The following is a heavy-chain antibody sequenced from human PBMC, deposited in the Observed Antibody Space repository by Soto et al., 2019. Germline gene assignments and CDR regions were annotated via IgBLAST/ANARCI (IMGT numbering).Heavy chain of an antibody. CDR1: GYTFTRYG. J-gene: IGHJ6*02. D-gene: IGHD2-8*01. CDR2: ISGYNGDT. CDR3: AKNGQPPYYYYGMDV. V-gene: IGHV1-18*01. Sequence: ASVKVSCKASGYTFTRYGISWVRQAPGQGLEWMGWISGYNGDTNYAQKFQGRVTMTVDTSTTTAFMGLTSLTSDDRAVYYCAKNGQPPYYYYGMDVWG.